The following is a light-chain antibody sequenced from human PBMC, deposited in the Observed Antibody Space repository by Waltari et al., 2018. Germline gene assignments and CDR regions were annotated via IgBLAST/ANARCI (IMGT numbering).Light chain of an antibody. V-gene: IGLV1-44*01. CDR2: SNN. J-gene: IGLJ1*01. Sequence: QSVLTQPPSASGTPGQRVTISCSGSSSNVRSNTVNWYQQLPGTAPKLLIYSNNQRPSGVPDRFSVSKSGTSASLAISGLHSEDEADYYCATWDDSLNAYVFGTGTKVTVL. CDR3: ATWDDSLNAYV. CDR1: SSNVRSNT.